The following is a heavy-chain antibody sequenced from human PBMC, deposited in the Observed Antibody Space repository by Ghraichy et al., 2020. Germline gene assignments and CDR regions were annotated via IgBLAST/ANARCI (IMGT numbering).Heavy chain of an antibody. D-gene: IGHD6-6*01. CDR2: IYYSGST. CDR3: ARHALGSSSYYFDY. V-gene: IGHV4-39*01. J-gene: IGHJ4*02. CDR1: GGSISSSSYY. Sequence: SETLSLTCTVSGGSISSSSYYWGWNRQPPGKGLEWIRSIYYSGSTYYNPSLKSRVTISVDTSKNQFSLKLSSVTAADTAVYYCARHALGSSSYYFDYWGQGTLVTVSS.